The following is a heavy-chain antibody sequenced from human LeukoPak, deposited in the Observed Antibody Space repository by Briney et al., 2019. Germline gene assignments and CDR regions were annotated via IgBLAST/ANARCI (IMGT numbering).Heavy chain of an antibody. Sequence: ASVKVSCKASGYTFTSYDINWVRQATGQGLEWMGWMNPNSGNTGYAQKFQGRVTITRNTSISTAYMELSRLRSEDTAVYYCARGYTMYSSSSGYWGQGTLVTVSS. D-gene: IGHD6-6*01. CDR3: ARGYTMYSSSSGY. J-gene: IGHJ4*02. CDR1: GYTFTSYD. CDR2: MNPNSGNT. V-gene: IGHV1-8*03.